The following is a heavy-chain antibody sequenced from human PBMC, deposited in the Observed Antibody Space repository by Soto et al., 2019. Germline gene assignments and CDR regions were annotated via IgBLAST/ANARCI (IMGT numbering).Heavy chain of an antibody. D-gene: IGHD6-13*01. CDR2: INHSGST. CDR3: AQIASAAGMDY. Sequence: SDTLSLTCAVYGGSFSGYYWSWIRQPPGKGLEWIGEINHSGSTNYNPSLKSRVTISVDTSKNQFSLKLSSVTAADTAVYYCAQIASAAGMDYWGQGTLVTVSS. V-gene: IGHV4-34*01. CDR1: GGSFSGYY. J-gene: IGHJ4*02.